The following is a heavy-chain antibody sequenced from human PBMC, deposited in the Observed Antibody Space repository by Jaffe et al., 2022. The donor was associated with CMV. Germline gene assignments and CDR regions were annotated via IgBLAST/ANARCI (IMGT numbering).Heavy chain of an antibody. V-gene: IGHV1-3*01. J-gene: IGHJ4*02. CDR2: INGGYGNT. CDR1: GYTFTTYT. Sequence: QIQLVQSGAEVKKPGASVQISCEASGYTFTTYTIHWVRQAPGQRPEWMGWINGGYGNTRYSQKFQGRVTITRDTSVNTSYLEVSGLSSEDTAVYYCARGIMVRGATYYFDFWGQGALVTVSS. D-gene: IGHD3-10*01. CDR3: ARGIMVRGATYYFDF.